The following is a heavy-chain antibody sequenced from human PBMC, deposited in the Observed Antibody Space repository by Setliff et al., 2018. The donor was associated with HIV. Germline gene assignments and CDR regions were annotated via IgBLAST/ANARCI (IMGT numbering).Heavy chain of an antibody. J-gene: IGHJ4*02. V-gene: IGHV1-18*01. CDR1: GYDFRRYG. CDR3: ATLYGRADY. CDR2: ISPQNGKT. D-gene: IGHD2-8*01. Sequence: ASVKVSCKTSGYDFRRYGIAWVRQVPGHGLEWMGWISPQNGKTKYAQKFQGRVTMTDDTSTDTAYMELSSLRSEDTAVYYCATLYGRADYWSQGTLVTISS.